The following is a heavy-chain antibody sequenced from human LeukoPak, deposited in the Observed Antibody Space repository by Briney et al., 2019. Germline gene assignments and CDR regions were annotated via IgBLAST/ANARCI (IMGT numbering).Heavy chain of an antibody. CDR3: ARASGRYSSGY. CDR2: INPNSGGT. CDR1: GYTFTGSY. D-gene: IGHD6-19*01. J-gene: IGHJ4*02. Sequence: ASVKVSCKASGYTFTGSYMHWVRQAPGQGLEWMGWINPNSGGTKYAQKFQGRVTLTKDTSINTAYMELSRLTSDDTAVYYCARASGRYSSGYWGQGTLVTVSS. V-gene: IGHV1-2*02.